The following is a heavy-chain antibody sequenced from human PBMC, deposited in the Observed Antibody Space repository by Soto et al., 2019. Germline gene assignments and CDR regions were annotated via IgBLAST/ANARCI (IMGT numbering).Heavy chain of an antibody. J-gene: IGHJ4*02. CDR3: VRGMVYAMGTGPFDY. Sequence: PGGSLRLSCSASGFTFSSYAMHWVRQAPGKGLEYVSAISSNGGSTYYADSVKGRFTISRDNSKNTLYLQMSSLRAEDTAVYYCVRGMVYAMGTGPFDYWGQGTLVTVSS. CDR1: GFTFSSYA. V-gene: IGHV3-64D*06. CDR2: ISSNGGST. D-gene: IGHD2-8*01.